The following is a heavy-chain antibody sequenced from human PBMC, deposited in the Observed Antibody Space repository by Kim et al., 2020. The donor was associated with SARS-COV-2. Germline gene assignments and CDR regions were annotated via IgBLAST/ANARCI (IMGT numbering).Heavy chain of an antibody. J-gene: IGHJ4*02. D-gene: IGHD3-22*01. CDR3: VKEAAFTTIVVDYYFDY. Sequence: SVAGRFSISRENSKNTLYLKMNSLITEDTALYYCVKEAAFTTIVVDYYFDYWGQGTLVTVSS. V-gene: IGHV3-30*02.